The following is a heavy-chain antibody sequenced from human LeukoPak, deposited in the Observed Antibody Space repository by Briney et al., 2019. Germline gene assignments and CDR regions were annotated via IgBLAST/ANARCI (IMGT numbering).Heavy chain of an antibody. CDR3: ARGRDSSGWQADY. CDR2: IYYSGST. D-gene: IGHD6-19*01. CDR1: GGSISSYY. V-gene: IGHV4-59*01. J-gene: IGHJ4*02. Sequence: SETLSLTXTVSGGSISSYYWSWIRQPPGKGLEWIGYIYYSGSTNYNPSLKSRVTISVDTSKNQFSLKLSSVTAADTAVYYCARGRDSSGWQADYWGQGTLVTVSS.